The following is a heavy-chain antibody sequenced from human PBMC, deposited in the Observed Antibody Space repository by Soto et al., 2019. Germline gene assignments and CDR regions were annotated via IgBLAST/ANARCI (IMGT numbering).Heavy chain of an antibody. CDR3: AREYCSGGSCLFDY. D-gene: IGHD2-15*01. J-gene: IGHJ4*02. CDR1: GGSISSGGYS. CDR2: IYHSGST. Sequence: PSETLSLTCAVPGGSISSGGYSWSWIRQPPGKGLEWIGYIYHSGSTYYNPSLKSRVTISVDRSKNQFSLKLSSVTAADTAVYYCAREYCSGGSCLFDYWGQGTLVTV. V-gene: IGHV4-30-2*01.